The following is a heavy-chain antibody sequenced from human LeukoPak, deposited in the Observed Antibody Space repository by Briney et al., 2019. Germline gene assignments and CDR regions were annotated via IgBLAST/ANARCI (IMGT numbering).Heavy chain of an antibody. CDR2: IIPIFGTA. CDR3: AAHEPPDY. J-gene: IGHJ4*02. Sequence: ASAKVSCKASGYTFTSYGISWVRQAPGQGLEWMGRIIPIFGTANYAQKFQGRVTITTDESTSTAYMELSSLRSEDTAVYYCAAHEPPDYWGQGTLVTVSS. V-gene: IGHV1-69*05. CDR1: GYTFTSYG.